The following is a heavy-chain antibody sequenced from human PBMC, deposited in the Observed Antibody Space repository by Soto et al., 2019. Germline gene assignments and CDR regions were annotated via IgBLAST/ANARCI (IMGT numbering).Heavy chain of an antibody. J-gene: IGHJ5*02. CDR2: IIPIFGTA. CDR3: AGGSNYESYNWFDP. Sequence: SVKVSCKASGGTFSSYAISWVRQAPGQGLEWMGGIIPIFGTANYAQKFQGRVTITADESTSTAYMELSSLRSEDTAVYYCAGGSNYESYNWFDPWGQGTLVTVSS. D-gene: IGHD4-4*01. V-gene: IGHV1-69*13. CDR1: GGTFSSYA.